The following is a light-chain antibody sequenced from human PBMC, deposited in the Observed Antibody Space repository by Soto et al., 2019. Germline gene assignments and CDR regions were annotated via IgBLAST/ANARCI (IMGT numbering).Light chain of an antibody. CDR2: EVN. CDR3: CSYAGSDDFK. V-gene: IGLV2-8*01. Sequence: QSALTQPPSASGSPGQSVAISCTGTSSDVGGYNYVSWYQQHPGKAPKLMIYEVNKRPSGVPDRFAGSKSGNTASLTVSGLQAEDEADYYCCSYAGSDDFKFGGGTKLTVL. J-gene: IGLJ3*02. CDR1: SSDVGGYNY.